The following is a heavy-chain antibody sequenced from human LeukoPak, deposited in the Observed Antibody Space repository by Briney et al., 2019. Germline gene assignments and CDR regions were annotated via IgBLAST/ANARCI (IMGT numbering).Heavy chain of an antibody. CDR3: TRGPWDSSFDY. D-gene: IGHD6-13*01. J-gene: IGHJ4*02. CDR2: LSYSGGT. V-gene: IGHV4-59*01. Sequence: PSETLSLTCTVSGGSISSYYWSWIRQPPGKGLEWIGYLSYSGGTNYNPSLKSRVTMSVDTSKNQFSLKLRSVTAADTAVYYCTRGPWDSSFDYWGQGTLVTVSS. CDR1: GGSISSYY.